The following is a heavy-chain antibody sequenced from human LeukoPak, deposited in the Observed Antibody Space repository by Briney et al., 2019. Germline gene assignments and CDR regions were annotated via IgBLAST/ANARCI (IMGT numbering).Heavy chain of an antibody. J-gene: IGHJ5*02. V-gene: IGHV4-39*07. Sequence: SETLSLTCTVSGDSISSSFYYWGWIRQPPGKGLEWIGSIYYGGGTHYNPSLKSRATIFLDTSMNQFSLRLTSVTAADTAVYYCARGVSGDGYNYWFDPWGQGTLVTVSS. D-gene: IGHD5-24*01. CDR2: IYYGGGT. CDR3: ARGVSGDGYNYWFDP. CDR1: GDSISSSFYY.